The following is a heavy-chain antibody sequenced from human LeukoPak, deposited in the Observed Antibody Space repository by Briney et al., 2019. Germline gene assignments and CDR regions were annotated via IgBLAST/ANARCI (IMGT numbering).Heavy chain of an antibody. D-gene: IGHD6-13*01. CDR3: ARDRVGQQLVGRKHYYYYMDV. CDR2: IIPIFATA. Sequence: SVEVSCKASGGTFSSYAISWVRQAPGQGLEWMGGIIPIFATANYAQKFQGRVTITADESTSTAYMELSSLRSEDTAVYYCARDRVGQQLVGRKHYYYYMDVWGKGTTVTISS. CDR1: GGTFSSYA. J-gene: IGHJ6*03. V-gene: IGHV1-69*13.